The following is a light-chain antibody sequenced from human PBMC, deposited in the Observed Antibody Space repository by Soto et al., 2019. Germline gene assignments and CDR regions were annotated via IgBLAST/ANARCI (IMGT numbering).Light chain of an antibody. V-gene: IGKV1-33*01. CDR2: DAS. J-gene: IGKJ5*01. Sequence: DIQMTLSLSSLSASVGDRVTITCQASQDVSNYLNWYQQKLGKAPKLLIYDASNLETGVPSRFSGSGSGTYFSFTISSLQPEDFATYYCQQYSNLITFGQGTRLEIK. CDR1: QDVSNY. CDR3: QQYSNLIT.